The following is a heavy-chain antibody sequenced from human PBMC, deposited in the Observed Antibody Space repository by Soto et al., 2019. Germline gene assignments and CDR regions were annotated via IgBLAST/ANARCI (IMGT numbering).Heavy chain of an antibody. J-gene: IGHJ3*02. CDR1: GYTFTGYY. CDR3: ARNYYYDSSGYPGAFDI. D-gene: IGHD3-22*01. CDR2: INPNSGGT. Sequence: GASVTVSCKASGYTFTGYYMHWVRQAPGQGLEWMGWINPNSGGTNYAQKFQGRVTMTRDTSISTAYMELSRLRSDDTAVYYCARNYYYDSSGYPGAFDIWGQGTMVTVSS. V-gene: IGHV1-2*02.